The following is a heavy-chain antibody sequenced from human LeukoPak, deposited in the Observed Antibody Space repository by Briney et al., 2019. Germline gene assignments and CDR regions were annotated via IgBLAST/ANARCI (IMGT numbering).Heavy chain of an antibody. V-gene: IGHV4-30-4*01. CDR3: ASAYRTYDSSGYNDY. CDR2: IYYSGST. J-gene: IGHJ4*02. CDR1: GGSISSGDYY. Sequence: PSQTLSLTCTVSGGSISSGDYYWSWIRHPPGKGLEWIGYIYYSGSTYYNPSLKSRVTISVDTSKNQFSLKLSSVTAADTAVYYCASAYRTYDSSGYNDYWGQGTLVTVSS. D-gene: IGHD3-22*01.